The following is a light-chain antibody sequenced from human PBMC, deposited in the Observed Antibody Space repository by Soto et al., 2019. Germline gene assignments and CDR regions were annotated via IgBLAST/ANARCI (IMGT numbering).Light chain of an antibody. J-gene: IGKJ5*01. V-gene: IGKV1-9*01. CDR3: QQLNKYPVT. Sequence: IKLTQSPSSLSASVGDRVTISCRASKDIGNYLDWYQQKPGEAPKLLIYDASTLQSGVPLRFGGSGSGTDFTLTISSLQPEDFATYYCQQLNKYPVTFGQGTRLEIK. CDR2: DAS. CDR1: KDIGNY.